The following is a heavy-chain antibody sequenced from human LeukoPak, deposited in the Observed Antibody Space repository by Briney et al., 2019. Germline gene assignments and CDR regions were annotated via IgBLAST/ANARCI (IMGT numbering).Heavy chain of an antibody. V-gene: IGHV4-39*07. CDR3: ARAGYSYGYVDY. CDR1: GGSISSSSYH. Sequence: SETLSLTCTVSGGSISSSSYHWGWIRQPPGKGLEWIGSIYYSGSTWSSLKSRVTISIDTSKNKFSLKLSSVTAADTAVYYCARAGYSYGYVDYWGQGTLVTVSS. D-gene: IGHD5-18*01. J-gene: IGHJ4*02. CDR2: IYYSGST.